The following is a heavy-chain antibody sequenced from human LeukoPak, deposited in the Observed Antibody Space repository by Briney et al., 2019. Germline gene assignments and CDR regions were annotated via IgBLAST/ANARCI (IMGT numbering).Heavy chain of an antibody. CDR1: GFILGSYW. J-gene: IGHJ3*01. CDR2: IRQDGSEK. D-gene: IGHD2/OR15-2a*01. V-gene: IGHV3-7*01. CDR3: ARAGYYGDDAFDL. Sequence: TGGSLRLSCVASGFILGSYWMSWVRQAPGKGLEWVANIRQDGSEKYYVDSVKGRLTISRDNAKNSLYLQMNNLTAADTAIYYCARAGYYGDDAFDLWGQGTRVTVSS.